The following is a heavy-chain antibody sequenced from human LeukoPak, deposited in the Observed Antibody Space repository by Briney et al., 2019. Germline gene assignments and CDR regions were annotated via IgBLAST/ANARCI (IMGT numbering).Heavy chain of an antibody. CDR1: GFTFSSYG. Sequence: GGSLRLSCAASGFTFSSYGMHWVRQAPGKGLEWVAVISYDGSNKYYADSVKGRFTISRDNSKNTLYLQMNSLRAEDTAVYYCAKGVTMIFDYFDYWGQGTLVTVSS. CDR2: ISYDGSNK. D-gene: IGHD3-22*01. V-gene: IGHV3-30*18. CDR3: AKGVTMIFDYFDY. J-gene: IGHJ4*02.